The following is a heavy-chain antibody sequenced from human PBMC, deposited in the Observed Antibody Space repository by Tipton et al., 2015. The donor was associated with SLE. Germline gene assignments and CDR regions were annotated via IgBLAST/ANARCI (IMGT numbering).Heavy chain of an antibody. Sequence: GLVKPSETLSLTCTVSGGSISSYYWSWIRQPPGKGLEWIGYIYYSGFPYYNPSLKSRVTISVDTSKNHFSLKLSSVTAADTAVYYCARHGGITMIVAGAFDIWGQGTMVTVSS. V-gene: IGHV4-59*01. CDR1: GGSISSYY. CDR3: ARHGGITMIVAGAFDI. J-gene: IGHJ3*02. D-gene: IGHD3-22*01. CDR2: IYYSGFP.